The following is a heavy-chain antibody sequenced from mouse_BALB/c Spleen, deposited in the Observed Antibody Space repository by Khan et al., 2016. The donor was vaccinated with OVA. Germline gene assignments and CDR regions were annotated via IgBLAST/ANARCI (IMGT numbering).Heavy chain of an antibody. CDR1: GYSITSDYA. D-gene: IGHD1-2*01. J-gene: IGHJ4*01. CDR2: ISYSGST. CDR3: ARAHYYGYGAMDY. V-gene: IGHV3-2*02. Sequence: EVQLQESGPGLVKPSQSLSLTCTVTGYSITSDYAWNWIRQFPGNKLEWMGYISYSGSTNYNPSLKSRISITRDTSKNQFFLQLNSVTSEDTATYYCARAHYYGYGAMDYWGQGTSVTVSS.